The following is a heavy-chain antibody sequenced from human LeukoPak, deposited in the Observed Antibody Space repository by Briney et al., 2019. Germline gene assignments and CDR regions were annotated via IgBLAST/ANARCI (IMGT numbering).Heavy chain of an antibody. Sequence: ASVKVSCKASGYTFTGYYMHWVRQAPGQGLEWMGWINPKSGGTNYAEKFQGRVTMTRDTSINTAYMELSRLRSDDSAVYYCARDSISSWPYYYYYSYMDVWGKGTTVTVSS. V-gene: IGHV1-2*02. CDR3: ARDSISSWPYYYYYSYMDV. D-gene: IGHD6-13*01. CDR1: GYTFTGYY. J-gene: IGHJ6*03. CDR2: INPKSGGT.